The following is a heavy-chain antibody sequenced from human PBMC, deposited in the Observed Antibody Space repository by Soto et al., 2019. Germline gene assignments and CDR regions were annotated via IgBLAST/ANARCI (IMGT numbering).Heavy chain of an antibody. CDR3: AKDPGDYALSY. D-gene: IGHD4-17*01. J-gene: IGHJ4*02. Sequence: QVQLVESGGGVVQPGRSLRLSCAASGFTFSSYGMHWVRQAPGKGLEWVAVISYDGSNKYYADSVKGRFTIYRDNSKNTMYLQMNSLRAEDTAVYYCAKDPGDYALSYWGQGTLVTVSS. V-gene: IGHV3-30*18. CDR1: GFTFSSYG. CDR2: ISYDGSNK.